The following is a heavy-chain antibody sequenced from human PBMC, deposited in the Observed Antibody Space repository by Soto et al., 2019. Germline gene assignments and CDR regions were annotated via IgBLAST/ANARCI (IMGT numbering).Heavy chain of an antibody. J-gene: IGHJ4*02. CDR2: IILPFGTA. Sequence: QVRLVQSGAEVKKPGSSVKVSCKASGGTFSNYAISWVRQAPGQGLEWMGGIILPFGTANYAQKFQGRVTITADETMTTAYTELRGLRSEDTAVYYCATGPDYAGYFDYWCQGTLVTVSS. V-gene: IGHV1-69*12. D-gene: IGHD4-17*01. CDR1: GGTFSNYA. CDR3: ATGPDYAGYFDY.